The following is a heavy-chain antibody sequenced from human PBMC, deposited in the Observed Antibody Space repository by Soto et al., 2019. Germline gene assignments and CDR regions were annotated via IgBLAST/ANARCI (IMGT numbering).Heavy chain of an antibody. Sequence: GASVKVSCKASGYTFTSYGISWVRQAPGQGLEWIGWIVVGSGNTNYAQKFQERVTITRDMSTSTAYMELSSLRSGDTAVYYCAVTIQLWSPTTIDYWGQGTLVTVS. V-gene: IGHV1-58*02. CDR2: IVVGSGNT. CDR3: AVTIQLWSPTTIDY. CDR1: GYTFTSYG. J-gene: IGHJ4*02. D-gene: IGHD5-18*01.